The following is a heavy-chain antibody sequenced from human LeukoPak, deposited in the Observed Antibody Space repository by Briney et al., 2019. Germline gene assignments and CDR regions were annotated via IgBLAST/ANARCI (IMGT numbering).Heavy chain of an antibody. CDR3: AKDIPDYYESSGYSPY. CDR1: GFTFSNYG. Sequence: GGSLRLSCVGSGFTFSNYGMHWVRQAPGKGLEWVAVISYDGSNKYYADSVKGRFTISRDISKNTLYLQMNSLRVEDTAVYYCAKDIPDYYESSGYSPYWGQGTLVTVSS. CDR2: ISYDGSNK. J-gene: IGHJ4*02. V-gene: IGHV3-30*18. D-gene: IGHD3-22*01.